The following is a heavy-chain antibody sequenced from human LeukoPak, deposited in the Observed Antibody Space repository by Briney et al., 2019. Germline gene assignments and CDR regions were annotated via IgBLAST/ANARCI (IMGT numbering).Heavy chain of an antibody. CDR2: IYYNGDT. CDR1: GGSITSFY. CDR3: ARRNAFDI. V-gene: IGHV4-59*01. Sequence: PSETLSLTCTVSGGSITSFYWNWIRQSPGKGLEWIGSIYYNGDTNYNPSLKSRVSISIDTSKTHFSLKLSSVTPADTAVYYCARRNAFDIWSQGTVVTVSS. J-gene: IGHJ3*02.